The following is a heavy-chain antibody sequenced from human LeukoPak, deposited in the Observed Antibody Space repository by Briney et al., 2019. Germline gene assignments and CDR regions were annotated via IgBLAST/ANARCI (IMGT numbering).Heavy chain of an antibody. CDR1: GFTFSSYW. V-gene: IGHV3-74*01. CDR2: INSDGSAT. CDR3: ARGVWAPFDY. D-gene: IGHD7-27*01. Sequence: GGSLRLSCAASGFTFSSYWMHWVRQAPGKGLVWVSRINSDGSATTYADSVKGRFTISRDNAKNSLILQMNSLRDEDTAVYYCARGVWAPFDYWGQGTLVTVSS. J-gene: IGHJ4*02.